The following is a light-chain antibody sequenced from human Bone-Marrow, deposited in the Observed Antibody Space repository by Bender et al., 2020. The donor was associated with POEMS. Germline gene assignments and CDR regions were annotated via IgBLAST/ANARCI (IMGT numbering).Light chain of an antibody. CDR1: RSDVGTYNL. J-gene: IGLJ3*02. Sequence: HSALTQPASVSGSPGQSVTISCTGTRSDVGTYNLVSWYQKRPDKAPKLIIYEVTRRPSGVPSRFSGSKSGNTASLTISGLQSEDESDYYCCSYTGDNALVFGGGTRLTVL. CDR2: EVT. CDR3: CSYTGDNALV. V-gene: IGLV2-23*02.